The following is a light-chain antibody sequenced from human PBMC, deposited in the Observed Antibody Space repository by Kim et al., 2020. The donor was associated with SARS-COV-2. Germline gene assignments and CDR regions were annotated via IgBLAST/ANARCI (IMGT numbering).Light chain of an antibody. Sequence: APGESDTPTCRASQSVSSYLAWYQQKHGQAPGLLVYDASNRATGIPGKFSGRGSGTDFTLTISSLEPEDFAVYYCPQRSNWHPWTFGQGTKVEIK. CDR3: PQRSNWHPWT. V-gene: IGKV3-11*01. J-gene: IGKJ1*01. CDR1: QSVSSY. CDR2: DAS.